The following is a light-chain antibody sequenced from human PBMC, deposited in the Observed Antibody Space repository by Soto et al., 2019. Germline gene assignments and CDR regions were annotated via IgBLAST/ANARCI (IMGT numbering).Light chain of an antibody. Sequence: EIVLTQSPGTLSLSPGESATLSCRASQSVSRNYIAWYRQKPGQTPRLLIHGASSRATGIPDRFGGSGSGTDFTLTISRLEPEAFAVYYCQQYGSSPLTFGGGTKVEIK. J-gene: IGKJ4*01. CDR3: QQYGSSPLT. CDR2: GAS. V-gene: IGKV3-20*01. CDR1: QSVSRNY.